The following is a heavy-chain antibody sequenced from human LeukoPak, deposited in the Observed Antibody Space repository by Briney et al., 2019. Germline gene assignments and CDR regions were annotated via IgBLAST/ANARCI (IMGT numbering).Heavy chain of an antibody. CDR2: IHHSGST. CDR3: ARQRGYSYGPFDY. CDR1: GYSISSGYY. D-gene: IGHD5-18*01. V-gene: IGHV4-38-2*02. J-gene: IGHJ4*02. Sequence: PSETLSLTCTVSGYSISSGYYWGWIRQPPGKGLEWIGSIHHSGSTYYNPSLKSRVTISVDTSKNQFSLKLSSVTAADTAVYYCARQRGYSYGPFDYWGQGTLVTVSS.